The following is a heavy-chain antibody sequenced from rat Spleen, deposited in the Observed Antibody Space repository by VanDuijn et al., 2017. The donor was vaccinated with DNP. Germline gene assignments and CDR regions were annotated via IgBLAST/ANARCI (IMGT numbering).Heavy chain of an antibody. CDR2: ISYDGSST. V-gene: IGHV5-7*01. J-gene: IGHJ2*01. CDR3: ARLGGSFYDY. CDR1: GFTLSHYN. Sequence: EVQLVESGGGLVQPGRSLKLSCAASGFTLSHYNMTWVRQAPQKGLEWVATISYDGSSTYYRDSVKGRFTVSRDNAKSSLYLQMDSLRSEDTATYYCARLGGSFYDYWGQGVMVTVSS. D-gene: IGHD1-3*01.